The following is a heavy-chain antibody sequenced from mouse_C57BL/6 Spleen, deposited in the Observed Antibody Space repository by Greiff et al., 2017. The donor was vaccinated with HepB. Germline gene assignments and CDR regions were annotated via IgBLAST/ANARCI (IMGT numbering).Heavy chain of an antibody. CDR1: GFTFSSYG. V-gene: IGHV5-6*01. CDR2: ISSGGSYT. CDR3: ASLITTLVGPLSY. Sequence: EVKLMESGGDLVKPGGSLKLSCAASGFTFSSYGMSWVRQTPDKRLEWVATISSGGSYTYYPDSVKGRFTISRDNAKNTLYLQMSSLKSEDTAMYYCASLITTLVGPLSYWGQGTTLTVSS. J-gene: IGHJ2*01. D-gene: IGHD1-1*01.